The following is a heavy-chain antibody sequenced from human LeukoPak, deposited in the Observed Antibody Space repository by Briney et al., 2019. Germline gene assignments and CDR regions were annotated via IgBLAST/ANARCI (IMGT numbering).Heavy chain of an antibody. CDR2: ISSSSSYI. V-gene: IGHV3-21*04. D-gene: IGHD6-19*01. CDR3: ASSSDWHYYGMDV. Sequence: GGSLRLSCAASGFTFSSYSMNWVRQAPGKGLEWVSPISSSSSYIYYADSVKGRFTISRDNAKNSLYLQMNSLRSDDTAVYYCASSSDWHYYGMDVWGQGTTVTVSS. CDR1: GFTFSSYS. J-gene: IGHJ6*02.